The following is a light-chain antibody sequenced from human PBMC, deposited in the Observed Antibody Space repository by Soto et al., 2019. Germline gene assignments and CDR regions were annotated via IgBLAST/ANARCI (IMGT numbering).Light chain of an antibody. CDR2: DVT. J-gene: IGLJ3*02. Sequence: QSALTQPASVSGSPGQSITIFCTGTSSDVGGYNYVSWYQQRPGKPPKLMIYDVTNRPSGVSNRFSGSKSGSTASLTISGLQAEDEGDYYCSSYTNRNTGVFGGGTKLTVL. CDR1: SSDVGGYNY. CDR3: SSYTNRNTGV. V-gene: IGLV2-14*03.